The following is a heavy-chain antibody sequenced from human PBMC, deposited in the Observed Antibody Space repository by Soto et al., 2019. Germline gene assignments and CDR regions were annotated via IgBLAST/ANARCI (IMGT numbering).Heavy chain of an antibody. Sequence: EVQLLESGGGLVQPGGSLRLSCAASGFTFSSYSMSWVRQAPGKGLEWVSVISGSGVTTYYADSVKGRFTISRDNSKNTLYLQMNSLRDEDTAVYYCAKSLCSSISCHGGFDYWGQGALVTVSS. CDR2: ISGSGVTT. CDR3: AKSLCSSISCHGGFDY. J-gene: IGHJ4*02. CDR1: GFTFSSYS. V-gene: IGHV3-23*01. D-gene: IGHD2-2*01.